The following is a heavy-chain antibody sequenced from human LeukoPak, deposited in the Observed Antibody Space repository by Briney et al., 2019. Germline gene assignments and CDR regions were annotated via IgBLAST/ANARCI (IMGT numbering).Heavy chain of an antibody. Sequence: GGSLRLSCAASGLTFNIYAMSWVRQAPGKGLEWVSAIRGSGGSGGSTYYADSVKGRFTISRDNSKNTLYLQMNSLRAEDTAVYYCAKDYCSSTSCPFDFWGQGTLVTVSS. CDR1: GLTFNIYA. D-gene: IGHD2-2*01. V-gene: IGHV3-23*01. CDR3: AKDYCSSTSCPFDF. J-gene: IGHJ4*02. CDR2: IRGSGGSGGST.